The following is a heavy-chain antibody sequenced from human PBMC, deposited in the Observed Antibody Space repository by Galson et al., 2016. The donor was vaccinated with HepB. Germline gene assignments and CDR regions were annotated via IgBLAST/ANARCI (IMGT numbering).Heavy chain of an antibody. CDR1: GFTFGDYV. V-gene: IGHV3-49*03. J-gene: IGHJ5*02. CDR2: IRTTTYGETI. Sequence: SLRLSCATSGFTFGDYVMSWFRQAPGKGLEWLGFIRTTTYGETIEYAASIKGRSTISRDDSTSIASLHMDSLKTEDTAVYYCARDARPGSSWPAWFDPWGLGTLVTVSS. D-gene: IGHD6-13*01. CDR3: ARDARPGSSWPAWFDP.